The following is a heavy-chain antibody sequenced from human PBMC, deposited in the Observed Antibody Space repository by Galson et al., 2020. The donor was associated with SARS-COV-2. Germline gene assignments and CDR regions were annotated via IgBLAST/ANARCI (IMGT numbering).Heavy chain of an antibody. CDR3: ARSRYHSGLYVGSKYYFYYGLDV. V-gene: IGHV5-51*01. D-gene: IGHD6-19*01. Sequence: HGESLKISCKGSGYTFSDFWIGWVRQMPGKGLEWMGIIYPGDSDTRYSPSFQGQVTISADKSINTAYLQWSSLRASDTAMYYCARSRYHSGLYVGSKYYFYYGLDVWGQGTTVTVSS. CDR1: GYTFSDFW. CDR2: IYPGDSDT. J-gene: IGHJ6*02.